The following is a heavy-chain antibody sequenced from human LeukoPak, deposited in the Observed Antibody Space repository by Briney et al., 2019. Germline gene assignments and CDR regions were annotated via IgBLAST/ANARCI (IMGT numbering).Heavy chain of an antibody. CDR3: AKSSPPPLRY. CDR1: GFTFSNAW. J-gene: IGHJ4*02. CDR2: ISGSGGST. V-gene: IGHV3-23*01. Sequence: PGGSLRLSCAASGFTFSNAWMSWVRQAPGKGLEWVSSISGSGGSTFYADSVKGRFTISRDNSKNTLYLQMNSLRAEDTAVYYCAKSSPPPLRYWGQGTLVTVSS.